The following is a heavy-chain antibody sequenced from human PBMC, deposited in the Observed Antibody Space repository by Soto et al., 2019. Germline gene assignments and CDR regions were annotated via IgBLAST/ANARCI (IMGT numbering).Heavy chain of an antibody. CDR3: ARDTPEAGFDY. D-gene: IGHD3-10*01. CDR2: FDPEDGET. Sequence: ASVKVSCKVSGYTLTELSMHWVRQAPGKGLEWMGGFDPEDGETIYAQKFQGRVTMTRDTSTSTVYMELSSLRSEDTAVYYCARDTPEAGFDYWGQGTLVTVSS. V-gene: IGHV1-24*01. J-gene: IGHJ4*02. CDR1: GYTLTELS.